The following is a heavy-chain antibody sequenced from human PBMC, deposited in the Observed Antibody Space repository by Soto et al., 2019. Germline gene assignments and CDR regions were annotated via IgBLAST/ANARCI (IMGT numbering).Heavy chain of an antibody. CDR3: ARVLPSTGQLDY. V-gene: IGHV3-21*01. CDR1: GFTFSSYS. D-gene: IGHD3-10*01. J-gene: IGHJ4*02. CDR2: ISSSSSYI. Sequence: GGSLRLSCAASGFTFSSYSMNWVRQAPGKGLEWVSSISSSSSYIYYADSMKGRFTISRDNAKNSLFLQMNSLRAEDTAVYYCARVLPSTGQLDYWGQGTLATVSS.